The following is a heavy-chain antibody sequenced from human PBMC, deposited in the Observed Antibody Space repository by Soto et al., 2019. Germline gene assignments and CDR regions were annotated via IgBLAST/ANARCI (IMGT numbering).Heavy chain of an antibody. CDR1: GGTFSSYA. CDR3: ARGLVDTVMAFDY. CDR2: IIPIFGTA. V-gene: IGHV1-69*13. D-gene: IGHD5-18*01. J-gene: IGHJ4*02. Sequence: SVKVSCKASGGTFSSYAISWVRQAPGRGLEWMGGIIPIFGTANYAQKFQGRVTITADESTSTAYMELSSLRSEDTAVYYCARGLVDTVMAFDYWGQGTLVTVSS.